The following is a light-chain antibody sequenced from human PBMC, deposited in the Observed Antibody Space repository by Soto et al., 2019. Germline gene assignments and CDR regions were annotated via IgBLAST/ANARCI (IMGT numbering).Light chain of an antibody. CDR2: EVS. CDR1: SSDVGGYNY. V-gene: IGLV2-14*01. CDR3: SSYTSSSTRV. Sequence: QSALTQPASVSGSPGQSITISCTGTSSDVGGYNYVSWYQQHPGKAPKLMIYEVSNRPSGVSNLFSGSNCGNTASLTISVLQAEDETDYYCSSYTSSSTRVFGGGTKLTVL. J-gene: IGLJ3*02.